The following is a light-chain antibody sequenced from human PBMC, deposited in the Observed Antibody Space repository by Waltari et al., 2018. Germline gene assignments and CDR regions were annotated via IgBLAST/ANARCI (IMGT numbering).Light chain of an antibody. J-gene: IGLJ3*02. CDR1: AEAVTSGYY. Sequence: QTVVTQEPSLTVSPGGTVTLTCASSAEAVTSGYYPNWFQQKPGQAPRALIYTTNNKHSWTPARFSGSLLGDKAALTLSGVQPEDEAEYYCLVYYGGAWVFGGGTKLTVL. V-gene: IGLV7-43*01. CDR3: LVYYGGAWV. CDR2: TTN.